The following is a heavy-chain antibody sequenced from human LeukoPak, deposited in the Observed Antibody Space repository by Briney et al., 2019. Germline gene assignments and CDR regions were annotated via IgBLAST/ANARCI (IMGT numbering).Heavy chain of an antibody. D-gene: IGHD5-12*01. CDR3: ARDSRGYHQLSDY. Sequence: PGGSLRLSCAASGFTFSNYNMNWVRQAPGKGLEWGSSISSSSSYIYYADSVKGRFTISRDNAKNSLYLQMGSLRAEDTAVYYCARDSRGYHQLSDYWGQGTLVTVSS. CDR1: GFTFSNYN. V-gene: IGHV3-21*01. CDR2: ISSSSSYI. J-gene: IGHJ4*02.